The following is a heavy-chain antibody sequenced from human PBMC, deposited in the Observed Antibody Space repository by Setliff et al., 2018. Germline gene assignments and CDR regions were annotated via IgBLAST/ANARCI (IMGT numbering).Heavy chain of an antibody. J-gene: IGHJ5*02. CDR1: GGTFSSYA. CDR2: INPNSGGT. D-gene: IGHD1-26*01. CDR3: ARIMGIVGDNWFDP. Sequence: ASVKVSCKASGGTFSSYAISWVRQAPGQGLEWMGRINPNSGGTNYAQKFQGRVTMTRDTSISTAYMELSRLRSDDTAVYYCARIMGIVGDNWFDPWGQGTLVTVSS. V-gene: IGHV1-2*06.